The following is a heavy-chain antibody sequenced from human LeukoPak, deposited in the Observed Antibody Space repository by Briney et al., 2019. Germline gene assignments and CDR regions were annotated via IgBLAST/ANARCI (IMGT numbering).Heavy chain of an antibody. CDR1: GFTFSSYS. D-gene: IGHD4/OR15-4a*01. V-gene: IGHV3-23*01. Sequence: GGSLRLSCAASGFTFSSYSMNWVRQAPGKGLEWVSTISGIGVSVYYADSVKGRFTISRDNSKNTLYLQMNSLRAEDTAVYYCAKDRANSYTFDIWGQGTMVTVSS. CDR2: ISGIGVSV. CDR3: AKDRANSYTFDI. J-gene: IGHJ3*02.